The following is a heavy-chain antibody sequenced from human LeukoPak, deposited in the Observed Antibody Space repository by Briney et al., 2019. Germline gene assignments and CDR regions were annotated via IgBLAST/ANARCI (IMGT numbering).Heavy chain of an antibody. CDR2: ISGYNRNT. CDR3: ARGSEQWLVYHYYYMDV. V-gene: IGHV1-18*01. J-gene: IGHJ6*03. CDR1: AYTFTNYG. Sequence: GASVKVSCTASAYTFTNYGISWVRQAPGQGLEWMGWISGYNRNTNYAQNLQGRVSMTTDTSTSTAYMELMSLRSDGTAVYYCARGSEQWLVYHYYYMDVWGKGTTVTVSS. D-gene: IGHD6-19*01.